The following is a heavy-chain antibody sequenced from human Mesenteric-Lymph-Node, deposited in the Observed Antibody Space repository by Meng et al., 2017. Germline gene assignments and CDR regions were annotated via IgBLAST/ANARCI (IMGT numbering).Heavy chain of an antibody. Sequence: GESLKISCAASGFTFSSYGMHWVRQAPGKGLEWVAVIWYDGSNKYYADSVKGRFTISRDNSKNTLYLQMNSLRAEDTAVYYCARDRTPYAFDIWGQGTMVTVSS. V-gene: IGHV3-33*01. J-gene: IGHJ3*02. CDR3: ARDRTPYAFDI. CDR1: GFTFSSYG. CDR2: IWYDGSNK.